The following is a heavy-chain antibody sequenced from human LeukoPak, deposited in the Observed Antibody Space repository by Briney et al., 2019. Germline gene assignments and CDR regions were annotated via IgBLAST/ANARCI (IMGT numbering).Heavy chain of an antibody. CDR2: ISGGGDST. Sequence: GGSLRLSCAASGFTFSSYAMSWVRQAPGKGLGWVSAISGGGDSTYYGDSVKGRFTISRDNSKNTLYLQMNSLRAEDTAVYYCAKTRPLDSSSWSHGDYWGQGTLVTVSS. CDR3: AKTRPLDSSSWSHGDY. CDR1: GFTFSSYA. D-gene: IGHD6-13*01. V-gene: IGHV3-23*01. J-gene: IGHJ4*02.